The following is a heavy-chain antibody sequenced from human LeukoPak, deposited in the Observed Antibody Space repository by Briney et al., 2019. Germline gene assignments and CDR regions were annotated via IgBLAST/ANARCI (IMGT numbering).Heavy chain of an antibody. Sequence: GGSLRLFCAASGFTFSSYGMHCVRQAPGKGLEWVAVISYDGSNKYYADSVKGRFTISRDNSKNTLYLQMNSLRAEDTAVYYCAKEGSYGYYFDYWGQGTLVTVSS. CDR1: GFTFSSYG. D-gene: IGHD5-18*01. CDR3: AKEGSYGYYFDY. V-gene: IGHV3-30*18. CDR2: ISYDGSNK. J-gene: IGHJ4*02.